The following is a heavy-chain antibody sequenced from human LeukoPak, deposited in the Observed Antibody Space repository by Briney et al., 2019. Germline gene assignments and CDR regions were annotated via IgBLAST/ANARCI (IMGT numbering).Heavy chain of an antibody. Sequence: GGSLRLSCAASGFTFSSYDMHWVRQATGKGLEWVSAIGTAGDTYYPGSVKGRFTISRENAKNSLYLQMNSLRAGDTAVYYCARGGSPYVGVGELSLPYWGQGTLVTVSS. CDR1: GFTFSSYD. D-gene: IGHD3-10*01. J-gene: IGHJ4*02. CDR2: IGTAGDT. CDR3: ARGGSPYVGVGELSLPY. V-gene: IGHV3-13*01.